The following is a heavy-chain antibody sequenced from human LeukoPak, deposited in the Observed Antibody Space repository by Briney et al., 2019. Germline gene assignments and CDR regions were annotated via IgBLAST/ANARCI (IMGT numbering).Heavy chain of an antibody. CDR1: GFTFSSYW. V-gene: IGHV3-74*01. J-gene: IGHJ4*02. Sequence: PGGSLRLSCAASGFTFSSYWMHWVRQAPGKGLVWVSRINSDGSSTSYADAVKGRFTISRDNAKNTLYLQMNSLRAGDTAVYYCAREPPARDEGQIDYWGQGTLVTVSS. CDR3: AREPPARDEGQIDY. CDR2: INSDGSST.